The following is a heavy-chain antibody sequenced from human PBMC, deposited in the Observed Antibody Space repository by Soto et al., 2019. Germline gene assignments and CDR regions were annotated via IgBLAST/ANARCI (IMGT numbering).Heavy chain of an antibody. CDR2: ISFRGLT. D-gene: IGHD4-4*01. CDR3: ARVSNDFSYGWFDP. V-gene: IGHV4-31*03. J-gene: IGHJ5*02. Sequence: QVQLQESGPGLVRPSQTLSLTCTVSGGSISTSGDYWSWIRQHPGKGLEWIGYISFRGLTDYNPSLKSRLTLSVDTSANQFSLNLTSVTAADTAIYFCARVSNDFSYGWFDPWGQGTLVTVSS. CDR1: GGSISTSGDY.